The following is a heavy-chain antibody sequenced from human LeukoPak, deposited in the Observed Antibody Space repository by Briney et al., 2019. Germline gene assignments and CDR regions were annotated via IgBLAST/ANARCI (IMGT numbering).Heavy chain of an antibody. CDR3: ATDVRSSPLGF. V-gene: IGHV3-66*01. Sequence: GMSLRLSCAASGFTFSNYALHWVRQAPGRGLEWVSMIYSGGSAYYADSVKGRFTISRDSSNNTLFLQMSNLRADDSGLYYCATDVRSSPLGFWGHGTLVTVSS. CDR1: GFTFSNYA. D-gene: IGHD6-13*01. CDR2: IYSGGSA. J-gene: IGHJ4*01.